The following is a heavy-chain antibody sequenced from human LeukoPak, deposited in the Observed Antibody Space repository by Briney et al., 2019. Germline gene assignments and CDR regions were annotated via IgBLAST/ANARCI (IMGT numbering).Heavy chain of an antibody. D-gene: IGHD3-16*01. CDR3: AALGVGGY. Sequence: GGSLRLSCAASGFTVSSNYMSWVRQAPGEGLEWVSCISGRGESTHFADSAKGRFTISRDNSKNTLSLQMNSLRAEDTAVYYCAALGVGGYWGQGTLVTVSS. CDR2: ISGRGEST. CDR1: GFTVSSNY. J-gene: IGHJ4*02. V-gene: IGHV3-23*01.